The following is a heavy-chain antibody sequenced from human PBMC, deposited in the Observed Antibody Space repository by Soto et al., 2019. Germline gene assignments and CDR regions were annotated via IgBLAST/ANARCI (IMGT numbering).Heavy chain of an antibody. V-gene: IGHV4-34*01. CDR2: INHSGST. CDR1: GGSFSGYY. J-gene: IGHJ6*03. D-gene: IGHD4-17*01. CDR3: GTVTTTGYYMDV. Sequence: QVQLQQWGAGLLKPSETLSLTCAVYGGSFSGYYWSWIHQPPGKGLEWIGEINHSGSTNYNPSLKSRVTISVDTSKNQFSLKLSSVTAADTAVYYCGTVTTTGYYMDVWGKGTTVTVSS.